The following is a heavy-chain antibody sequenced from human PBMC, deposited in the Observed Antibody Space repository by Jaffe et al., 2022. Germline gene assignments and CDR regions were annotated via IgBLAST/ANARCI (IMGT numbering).Heavy chain of an antibody. D-gene: IGHD3-10*01. V-gene: IGHV3-7*01. CDR3: ARVPGAPPTRYNWFDP. CDR2: IKQDGSEK. CDR1: GFTFSSYW. Sequence: EVQLVESGGGLVQPGGSLRLSCAASGFTFSSYWMSWVRQAPGKGLEWVANIKQDGSEKYYVDSVKGRFTISRDNAKNSLYLQMNSLRAEDTAVYYCARVPGAPPTRYNWFDPWGQGTLVTVSS. J-gene: IGHJ5*02.